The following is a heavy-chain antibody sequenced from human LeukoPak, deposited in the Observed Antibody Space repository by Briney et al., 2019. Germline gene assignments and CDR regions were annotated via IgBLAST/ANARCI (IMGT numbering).Heavy chain of an antibody. D-gene: IGHD2-15*01. CDR2: ISDSGGST. V-gene: IGHV3-23*01. Sequence: PGRSLRLSCAASGFTFSSYGMHWVRQAPGKGLEWVSGISDSGGSTYYADSVKGRFTISRDNSKNTLYLQVNSLRAEDTAVYYCAKGYCSGGSCWDYFDYWGQGTLVTVSS. CDR1: GFTFSSYG. J-gene: IGHJ4*02. CDR3: AKGYCSGGSCWDYFDY.